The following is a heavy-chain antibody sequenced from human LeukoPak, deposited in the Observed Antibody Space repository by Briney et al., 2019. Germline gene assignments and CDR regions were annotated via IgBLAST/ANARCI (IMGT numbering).Heavy chain of an antibody. V-gene: IGHV3-49*04. CDR3: TRDYGDYEVDYFDY. CDR2: IRSKAYGGTT. J-gene: IGHJ4*02. Sequence: GGSLRLSCTASGFTFGDYAMSWVRQAPGKGLEWVGFIRSKAYGGTTEYAASVKGRFTISRDDSKSIAYLQMNSLKTEDTAVYYCTRDYGDYEVDYFDYWGQGTLVTVSS. CDR1: GFTFGDYA. D-gene: IGHD4-17*01.